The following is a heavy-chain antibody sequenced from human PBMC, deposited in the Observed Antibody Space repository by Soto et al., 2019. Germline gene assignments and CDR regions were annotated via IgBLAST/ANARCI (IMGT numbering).Heavy chain of an antibody. V-gene: IGHV1-2*02. CDR1: GYTFTGYY. J-gene: IGHJ3*02. CDR2: INPNSGGT. Sequence: ASVKVSCKASGYTFTGYYMHWVRQAPGQGLEWMGWINPNSGGTNYAQKFQGRVTMTRDTSISTAYMELSRLRSDDTAVYYCAREVQQQLVRTDAFDIWGQGTMLTVSS. CDR3: AREVQQQLVRTDAFDI. D-gene: IGHD6-13*01.